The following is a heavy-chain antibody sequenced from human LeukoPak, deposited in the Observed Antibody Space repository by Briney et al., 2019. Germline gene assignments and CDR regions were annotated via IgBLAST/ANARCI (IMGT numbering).Heavy chain of an antibody. J-gene: IGHJ5*02. Sequence: PSETLSLTCAVYGGSFSGYYWSWIRQPPGKGLEWIGEINHSGSTNYGPSLKSRVTISVDTSKKQISLRLSSVTAADTAVYYCARAKEYGYNYGPGFGFDPWGQGTLVTVSS. D-gene: IGHD5-18*01. CDR1: GGSFSGYY. V-gene: IGHV4-34*01. CDR3: ARAKEYGYNYGPGFGFDP. CDR2: INHSGST.